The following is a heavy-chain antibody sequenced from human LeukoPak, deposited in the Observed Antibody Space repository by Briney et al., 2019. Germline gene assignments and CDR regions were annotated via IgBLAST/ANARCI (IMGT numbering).Heavy chain of an antibody. CDR1: GGSISNISYY. J-gene: IGHJ4*02. D-gene: IGHD6-19*01. CDR3: ATLRTSGWYFDY. CDR2: IYYSGGT. Sequence: SETLSLTCTVSGGSISNISYYWGWIRQTPGKGLEWIGSIYYSGGTNYNPSLKSRLTISVDTSKNHFSLKLSSVTAADAAVYYCATLRTSGWYFDYWGQGTLVTASS. V-gene: IGHV4-39*02.